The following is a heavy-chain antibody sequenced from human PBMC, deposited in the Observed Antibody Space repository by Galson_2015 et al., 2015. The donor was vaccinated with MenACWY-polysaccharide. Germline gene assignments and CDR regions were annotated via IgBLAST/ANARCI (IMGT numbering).Heavy chain of an antibody. CDR3: AKAQEMYSSGWAYGMDV. D-gene: IGHD6-19*01. Sequence: SLRLSCAASGFTFSSYGMHWVRQAPGKGLEWVAVISYDGSNKYYADSVKGRFTISRDNSKNTLYLQMNSLRAEDTAVYYCAKAQEMYSSGWAYGMDVWGQGTTVTVSS. V-gene: IGHV3-30*18. CDR2: ISYDGSNK. J-gene: IGHJ6*02. CDR1: GFTFSSYG.